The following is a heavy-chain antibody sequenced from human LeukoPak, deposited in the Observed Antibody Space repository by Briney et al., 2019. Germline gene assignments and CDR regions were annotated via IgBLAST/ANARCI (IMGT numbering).Heavy chain of an antibody. Sequence: GRSLRLSCAASGFTFSSYGMHWVRQAPGKGLEWVAFISSDGSSKYSADSVKGRFTISRDNSKNTLYLQMNSLRAEDTAVYYCAKDGAWDGGTPGDYWGQGTLVTVSS. V-gene: IGHV3-30*18. D-gene: IGHD2-15*01. CDR3: AKDGAWDGGTPGDY. J-gene: IGHJ4*02. CDR2: ISSDGSSK. CDR1: GFTFSSYG.